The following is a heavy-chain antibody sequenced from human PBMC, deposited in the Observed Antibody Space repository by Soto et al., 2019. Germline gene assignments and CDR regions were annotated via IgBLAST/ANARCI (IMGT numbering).Heavy chain of an antibody. CDR1: GGTFSSYA. D-gene: IGHD3-22*01. J-gene: IGHJ4*02. V-gene: IGHV1-69*06. CDR3: ARDGYYDSSGYAHFDY. CDR2: IIPIFGTA. Sequence: SVKVSCKASGGTFSSYAISWVRQAPGQGLEWMGGIIPIFGTANYAQKFQGRVTITADKSTSTAYMELSSLRSEDTAVYYCARDGYYDSSGYAHFDYWGQGTLVTVSS.